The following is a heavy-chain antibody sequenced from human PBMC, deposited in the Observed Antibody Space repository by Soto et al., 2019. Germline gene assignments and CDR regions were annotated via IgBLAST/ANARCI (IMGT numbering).Heavy chain of an antibody. CDR2: IILICGIA. CDR3: ARAYCSGGSCFQGAFDI. D-gene: IGHD2-15*01. V-gene: IGHV1-69*02. J-gene: IGHJ3*02. CDR1: GGTFSSYT. Sequence: QVQLVQSGAEVKKPGSSVKVSCKASGGTFSSYTISWVRQAPGQGHEWMGRIILICGIANYEQKFQGRVTVTADKATSTAEMDLSSLSAEDTAVYYCARAYCSGGSCFQGAFDIWGQGTMVTVSS.